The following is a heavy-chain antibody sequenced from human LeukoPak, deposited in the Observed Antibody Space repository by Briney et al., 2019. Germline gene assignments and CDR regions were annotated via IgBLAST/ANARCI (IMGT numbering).Heavy chain of an antibody. J-gene: IGHJ4*02. CDR1: GFTFSNYW. V-gene: IGHV3-7*01. Sequence: PGGSLRLSCTASGFTFSNYWMTWVRQAPGKGLEWVANIKQDGSQIYYVDSVKGRFTISRDNAKNSLYVQMNSLRTEDTAVYYCARIGYSSSSLDYWGQGTLVTVSS. D-gene: IGHD6-6*01. CDR3: ARIGYSSSSLDY. CDR2: IKQDGSQI.